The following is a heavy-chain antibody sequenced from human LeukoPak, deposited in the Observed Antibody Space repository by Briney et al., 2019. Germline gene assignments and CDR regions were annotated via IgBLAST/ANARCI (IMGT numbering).Heavy chain of an antibody. J-gene: IGHJ3*02. D-gene: IGHD3-22*01. CDR3: ATDSPLGYYYDSSGYNYDAFDI. CDR2: FDPEDGET. CDR1: GYTPTELS. V-gene: IGHV1-24*01. Sequence: GASVNVSCKVSGYTPTELSMHWVRQAPGKGLEWMGGFDPEDGETIYAQKFQGRVTMTEDTSTDTAYMELSSLRSEDTAVYYCATDSPLGYYYDSSGYNYDAFDIWGQGTMVTVSS.